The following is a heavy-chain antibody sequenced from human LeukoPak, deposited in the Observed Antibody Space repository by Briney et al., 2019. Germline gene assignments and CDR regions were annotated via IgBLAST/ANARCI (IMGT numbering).Heavy chain of an antibody. Sequence: GASVKVSCKASGYTFTGYYMHWVRQAPGQGLEWMGGIIPIFGTANYAQKFQGRVTITTDESTSTAYMELSSLRSEDTAVYYCARSALAGYSYGYSDYWGQGTLVTVSS. CDR2: IIPIFGTA. D-gene: IGHD5-18*01. J-gene: IGHJ4*02. CDR3: ARSALAGYSYGYSDY. CDR1: GYTFTGYY. V-gene: IGHV1-69*05.